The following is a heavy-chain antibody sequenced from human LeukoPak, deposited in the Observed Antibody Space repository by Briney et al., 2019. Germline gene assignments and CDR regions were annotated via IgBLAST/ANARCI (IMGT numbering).Heavy chain of an antibody. CDR3: ARVSSYGNWFDP. D-gene: IGHD5-18*01. V-gene: IGHV3-21*01. CDR1: GFTFSSYS. CDR2: ISSSSSYI. J-gene: IGHJ5*02. Sequence: PGGSLRLSCAASGFTFSSYSMNWVRQAPGKGLEWVSSISSSSSYIYYADSVKGRFTISRDNAKNSLYLQMNSLRAEDTAVYYCARVSSYGNWFDPWGQGTLATVSS.